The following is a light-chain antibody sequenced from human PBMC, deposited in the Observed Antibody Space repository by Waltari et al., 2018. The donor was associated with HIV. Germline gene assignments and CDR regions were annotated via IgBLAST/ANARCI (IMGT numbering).Light chain of an antibody. Sequence: QPVVTQEPSLTVSPGETVILTCASSTGVVTRGHCPYWFQVRPGHAPKTLIFDSNNRYSWTPARFAGSFVGGKAALTLTGAQPEDEANYDCLLTYGEDVVFGGGTKSTVL. CDR1: TGVVTRGHC. V-gene: IGLV7-46*01. CDR3: LLTYGEDVV. CDR2: DSN. J-gene: IGLJ2*01.